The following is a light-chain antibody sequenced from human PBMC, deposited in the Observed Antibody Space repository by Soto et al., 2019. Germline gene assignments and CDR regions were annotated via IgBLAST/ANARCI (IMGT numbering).Light chain of an antibody. Sequence: SALTQPPAVSGSPGQSVTISCTGTSSDVGSYDRVSWYQQPPGTAPKLMIYEVSNRPSGVPDRFSGSKSGNTASLTISGLQAADEAEYYCTSYTSSNTFVFGTGTKLTVL. CDR1: SSDVGSYDR. V-gene: IGLV2-18*02. J-gene: IGLJ1*01. CDR3: TSYTSSNTFV. CDR2: EVS.